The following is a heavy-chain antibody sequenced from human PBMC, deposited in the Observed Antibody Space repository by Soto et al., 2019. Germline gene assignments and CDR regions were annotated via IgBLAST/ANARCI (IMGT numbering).Heavy chain of an antibody. Sequence: GGSLRLSCVASGFSFSNYAMNWVRQAPGKGLGWVSVISGSGASTYHVDSVTGRFTISRDNSKNTLYLQMNRLRAEDTAVYYCAKERGVVPAASGYYYGMDVWGQGTTVTVSS. V-gene: IGHV3-23*01. CDR3: AKERGVVPAASGYYYGMDV. J-gene: IGHJ6*02. CDR2: ISGSGAST. D-gene: IGHD2-2*01. CDR1: GFSFSNYA.